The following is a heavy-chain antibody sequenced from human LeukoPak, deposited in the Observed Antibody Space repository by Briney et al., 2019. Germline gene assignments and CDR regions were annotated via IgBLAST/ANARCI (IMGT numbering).Heavy chain of an antibody. CDR2: INSNGGST. V-gene: IGHV3-20*04. CDR1: GFTFDDYG. CDR3: AELGITMIGGV. D-gene: IGHD3-10*02. Sequence: GGSLRLSCAASGFTFDDYGMSWVRQAPGKGLEWVSGINSNGGSTGYADSVKGRFTISRDNAKNSLYLQMNSLRAEDTAVYYCAELGITMIGGVWGKGTTVTISS. J-gene: IGHJ6*04.